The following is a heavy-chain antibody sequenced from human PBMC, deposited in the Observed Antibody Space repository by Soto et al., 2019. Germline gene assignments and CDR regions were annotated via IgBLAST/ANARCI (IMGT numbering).Heavy chain of an antibody. CDR3: ARAYLWSGYPPADFDY. CDR2: IYYSGST. D-gene: IGHD3-3*01. J-gene: IGHJ4*02. Sequence: QVQLQESGPGLVKPSQTLSLTCTVSGGSISSGGYYWSWIRQHPGKGLEWIGYIYYSGSTYYNPPLMIRVTISVDTSKSQFSLKLSSVTAADTAVYYCARAYLWSGYPPADFDYWGQGTLVTVSS. CDR1: GGSISSGGYY. V-gene: IGHV4-31*03.